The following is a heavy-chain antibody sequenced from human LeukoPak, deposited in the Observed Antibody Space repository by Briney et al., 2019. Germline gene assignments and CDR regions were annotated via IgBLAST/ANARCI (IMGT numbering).Heavy chain of an antibody. CDR2: IFHTGNT. J-gene: IGHJ6*03. Sequence: SETLSLTCTVSGDSISSGYYWGWIRQPPGKGLEWIGSIFHTGNTYYNPSLKSRVSISVDTSKKLFSLRLSSVTAADTAMYNCVRLREGYLYMDVWGRGTTVTVSS. V-gene: IGHV4-38-2*02. CDR1: GDSISSGYY. CDR3: VRLREGYLYMDV.